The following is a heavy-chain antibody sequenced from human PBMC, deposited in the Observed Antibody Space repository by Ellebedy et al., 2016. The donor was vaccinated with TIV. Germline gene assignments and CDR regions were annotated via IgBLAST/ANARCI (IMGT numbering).Heavy chain of an antibody. CDR2: TYYRSKWSN. D-gene: IGHD7-27*01. J-gene: IGHJ4*02. Sequence: SQTLSLTCXISGDSVSSNSAAWHWLRQSPSRGLEWLGRTYYRSKWSNDYAVSVKSRITINPDTSKNHFSLQLNSVTPEDTAVYYCARTGDRGRAFDYWGQGTLVTVSS. CDR1: GDSVSSNSAA. CDR3: ARTGDRGRAFDY. V-gene: IGHV6-1*01.